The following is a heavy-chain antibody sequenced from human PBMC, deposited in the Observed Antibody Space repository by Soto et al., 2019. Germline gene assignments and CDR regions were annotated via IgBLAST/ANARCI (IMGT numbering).Heavy chain of an antibody. Sequence: QVQLVESGGGVVQPGRSLRLSCAASGFTFSSYGMHWVRQAPGKGLEWVAVISYDGRNKYYADSVKSRFTISRDNSKNPLYLQMNSLRSEDTAVYYCAKMGNGAKQDYWGHGPLVTVSS. J-gene: IGHJ4*01. V-gene: IGHV3-30*18. CDR1: GFTFSSYG. CDR3: AKMGNGAKQDY. CDR2: ISYDGRNK. D-gene: IGHD1-26*01.